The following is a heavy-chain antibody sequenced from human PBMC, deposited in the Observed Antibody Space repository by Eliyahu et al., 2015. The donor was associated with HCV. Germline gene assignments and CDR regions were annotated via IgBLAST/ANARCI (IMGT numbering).Heavy chain of an antibody. J-gene: IGHJ4*02. CDR2: IWYDGSKK. CDR3: AKGRDNTIDH. V-gene: IGHV3-33*06. CDR1: GFAFRFYG. Sequence: QVHLVESGGGVVQPXSXLXVSCXXSGFAFRFYGMHWVRQAPGKGLEWVAVIWYDGSKKFYGDSVKGRFAISRDDSTVYLQMNSLRVEDTAVYYCAKGRDNTIDHWGQGTLVTVSS. D-gene: IGHD1-14*01.